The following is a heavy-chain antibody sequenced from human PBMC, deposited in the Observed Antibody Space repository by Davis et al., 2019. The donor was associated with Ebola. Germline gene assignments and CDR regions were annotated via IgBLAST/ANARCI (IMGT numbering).Heavy chain of an antibody. V-gene: IGHV3-23*01. CDR1: GFTFSSYA. CDR3: AKDKPSLIQLWPPDY. CDR2: ISGSGGST. J-gene: IGHJ4*02. D-gene: IGHD5-18*01. Sequence: GESLKISCAASGFTFSSYAMSWVRQAPGKGLEWVSAISGSGGSTYYADSVKGRFTISRDNSKNTLYLQMNSLRAEDTAVYYCAKDKPSLIQLWPPDYWGQGTLVTVSS.